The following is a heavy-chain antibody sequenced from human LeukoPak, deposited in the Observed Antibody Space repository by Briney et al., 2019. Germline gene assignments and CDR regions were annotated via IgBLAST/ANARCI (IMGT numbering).Heavy chain of an antibody. Sequence: GRSLRLSCAASGFTFSSYAMHWVRQAPGKGLEWVAVISYDGSNKYYADSVKGRFTISRDNSKNTLYLQMNSLRAEDTAVYYCAREDTAMVWEISDAFDIWGQGTMVTVSS. CDR2: ISYDGSNK. CDR3: AREDTAMVWEISDAFDI. D-gene: IGHD5-18*01. J-gene: IGHJ3*02. V-gene: IGHV3-30*04. CDR1: GFTFSSYA.